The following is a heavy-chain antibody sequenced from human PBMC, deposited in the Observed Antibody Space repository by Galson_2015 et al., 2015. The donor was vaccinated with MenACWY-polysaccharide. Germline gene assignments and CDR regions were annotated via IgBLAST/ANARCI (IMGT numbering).Heavy chain of an antibody. D-gene: IGHD6-25*01. CDR1: GFTFSDYY. Sequence: SLRLSYAASGFTFSDYYMSWIRQAPGKGLECISHISSSSGIIYYADSVKGRFTISRDNAKNSLYLQMNSLRAEDTAMYYCARSAWLDIWGQGTMVTVSS. J-gene: IGHJ3*02. V-gene: IGHV3-11*01. CDR3: ARSAWLDI. CDR2: ISSSSGII.